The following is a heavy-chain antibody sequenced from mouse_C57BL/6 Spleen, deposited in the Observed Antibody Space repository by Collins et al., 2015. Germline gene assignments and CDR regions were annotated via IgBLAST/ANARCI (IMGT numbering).Heavy chain of an antibody. CDR2: IHPNSGST. V-gene: IGHV1-64*01. J-gene: IGHJ2*01. CDR3: ARSRYSNYDYFDY. Sequence: QVQLQQPGAELVKPGASVKLSCKASSYAFSSYWMHWVKQRPGQGLEWIGMIHPNSGSTNYNEKFKNKATLIVDKSSSTAYMQLSSLTSEDSAVYYCARSRYSNYDYFDYWGQGTTLTVSS. D-gene: IGHD2-5*01. CDR1: SYAFSSYW.